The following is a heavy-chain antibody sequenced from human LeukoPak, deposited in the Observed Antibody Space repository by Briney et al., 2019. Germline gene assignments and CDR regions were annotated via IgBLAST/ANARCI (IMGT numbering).Heavy chain of an antibody. D-gene: IGHD3-10*01. CDR3: ARNYGSGNWFFDS. Sequence: GASVKVSCKASGYTFTSYGISWVRQAPGQGLEWMGWISTYNSNTNYAQKLQGRVTMTTDTSTNTAYKELRSLRSDDTAVYYCARNYGSGNWFFDSWGQGTLVTVSS. CDR2: ISTYNSNT. J-gene: IGHJ4*02. V-gene: IGHV1-18*01. CDR1: GYTFTSYG.